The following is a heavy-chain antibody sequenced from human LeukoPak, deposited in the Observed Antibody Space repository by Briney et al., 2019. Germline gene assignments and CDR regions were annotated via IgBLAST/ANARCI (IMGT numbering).Heavy chain of an antibody. J-gene: IGHJ4*02. CDR1: VGSISSYY. V-gene: IGHV4-59*08. D-gene: IGHD5-18*01. CDR3: ARHYGLDTDY. Sequence: SETLSLTCTVSVGSISSYYWSWIRQPPGKGLEWIGYIYYSGSTNYNPSLKSRVTISVDTSKNQFSLKLSSVTAADTAVYYCARHYGLDTDYWGQGTLVTVSS. CDR2: IYYSGST.